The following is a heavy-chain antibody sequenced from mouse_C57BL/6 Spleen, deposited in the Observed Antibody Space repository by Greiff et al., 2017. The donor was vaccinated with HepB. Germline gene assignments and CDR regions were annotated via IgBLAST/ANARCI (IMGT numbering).Heavy chain of an antibody. CDR2: IYPRSGNT. CDR3: ARMGYDYDEGTWFAY. J-gene: IGHJ3*01. CDR1: GYTFTSYG. Sequence: QVQLQQSGAELARPGASVKLSCKASGYTFTSYGISWVKQSTGQGLEWIGEIYPRSGNTYYNEKFKGKATLTADKSSSTAYMELRSLTSEDSAVYFCARMGYDYDEGTWFAYWGQGTLVTVSA. V-gene: IGHV1-81*01. D-gene: IGHD2-4*01.